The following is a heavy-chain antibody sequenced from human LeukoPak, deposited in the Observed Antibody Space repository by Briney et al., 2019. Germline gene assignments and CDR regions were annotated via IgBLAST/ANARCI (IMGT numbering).Heavy chain of an antibody. Sequence: ATVKISCKVSGYTFTDYYMHWVQQAPGKGLEWMGLVDPEDGETIYAEKFQGRVTITADTSTDTAYMELSSLRSEDTAVYYCRLGGDMTTVTTVPLDAFDIWGQGTMVTVSS. V-gene: IGHV1-69-2*01. CDR2: VDPEDGET. J-gene: IGHJ3*02. CDR1: GYTFTDYY. CDR3: RLGGDMTTVTTVPLDAFDI. D-gene: IGHD4-17*01.